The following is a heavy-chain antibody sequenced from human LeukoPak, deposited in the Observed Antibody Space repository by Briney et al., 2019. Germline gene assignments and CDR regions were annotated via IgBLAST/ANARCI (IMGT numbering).Heavy chain of an antibody. V-gene: IGHV4-31*03. J-gene: IGHJ6*02. Sequence: SETLSLTCTVSGGSISSSSYYWSWIRQRPGKGLEWIGYIYYSGSTYYNPSLKSRVTISVDTSKNQFSLKLSSVTAADTAVYYCARSTDNRYSSGWYSSDYYYGMDVWGQGTTVTVSS. D-gene: IGHD6-19*01. CDR2: IYYSGST. CDR1: GGSISSSSYY. CDR3: ARSTDNRYSSGWYSSDYYYGMDV.